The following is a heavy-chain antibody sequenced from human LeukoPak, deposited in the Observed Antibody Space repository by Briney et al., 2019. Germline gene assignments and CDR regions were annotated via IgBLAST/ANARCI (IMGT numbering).Heavy chain of an antibody. CDR3: ASTPQWLVPQNFDY. V-gene: IGHV1-69*06. CDR1: GGTFSSYA. J-gene: IGHJ4*02. Sequence: SVKVSCKASGGTFSSYAISWVRQAPGQGLEWMGGIIPIFGTANYAQKFQGRVTITADKSTSTAYMELSSLRSEDTAVYYCASTPQWLVPQNFDYWGQGTLVTVSS. D-gene: IGHD6-19*01. CDR2: IIPIFGTA.